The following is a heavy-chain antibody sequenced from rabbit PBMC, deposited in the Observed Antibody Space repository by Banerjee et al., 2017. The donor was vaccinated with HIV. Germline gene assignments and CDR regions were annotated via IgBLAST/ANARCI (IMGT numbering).Heavy chain of an antibody. CDR2: IYTGSWGSP. J-gene: IGHJ4*01. Sequence: QEQLVESGGGLVQPGGSLKLSCKASGFDFSSNAMCWVRQAPGKGLEWIACIYTGSWGSPYYASWAEGRFTISKTSSTTVTLQMTSLTAADTATYFCARDDANNGRWDFNLWGPGTLVTVS. CDR1: GFDFSSNA. D-gene: IGHD6-1*01. V-gene: IGHV1S45*01. CDR3: ARDDANNGRWDFNL.